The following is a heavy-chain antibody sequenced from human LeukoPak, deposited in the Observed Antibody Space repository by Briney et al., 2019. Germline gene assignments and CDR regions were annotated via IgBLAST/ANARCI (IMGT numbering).Heavy chain of an antibody. D-gene: IGHD2-2*01. V-gene: IGHV1-69*04. CDR1: GGAFSSYT. CDR2: IIPILGIA. CDR3: ARDTGYCSSTSCLNWFDP. J-gene: IGHJ5*02. Sequence: SVKVSCKASGGAFSSYTISWVRQAPGQGLEWMGRIIPILGIANYAQKFQGRVTITADKSTSTAYMELSSLRSEDTAVYYCARDTGYCSSTSCLNWFDPWGQGTLVTVSS.